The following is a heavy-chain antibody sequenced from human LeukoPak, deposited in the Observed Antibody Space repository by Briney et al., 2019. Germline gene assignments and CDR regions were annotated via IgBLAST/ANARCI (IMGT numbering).Heavy chain of an antibody. CDR1: GFTFDDCG. CDR2: INWNGGST. J-gene: IGHJ5*02. D-gene: IGHD5/OR15-5a*01. Sequence: GGSLRLSCAASGFTFDDCGMSWVRQAPGKGLEWVSGINWNGGSTGYADSVKGRFTISRDNAKNSLYLQMNSLRAEDTALYYCARVVSTVYWFDPWGQGTLVSVSS. CDR3: ARVVSTVYWFDP. V-gene: IGHV3-20*04.